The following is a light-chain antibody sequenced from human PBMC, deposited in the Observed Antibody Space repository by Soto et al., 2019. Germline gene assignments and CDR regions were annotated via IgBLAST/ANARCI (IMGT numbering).Light chain of an antibody. Sequence: QSVLTQPPSVSGAPGQRVTISCTGSSSNIGARYDVHWYQQLPGTAPKLLIYGNSNRPSGVPDRFSGSKSDTSASLAITGLQAEDEADYYCQSYDSSLSGSRVFGGGTKLTVL. CDR1: SSNIGARYD. J-gene: IGLJ2*01. V-gene: IGLV1-40*01. CDR2: GNS. CDR3: QSYDSSLSGSRV.